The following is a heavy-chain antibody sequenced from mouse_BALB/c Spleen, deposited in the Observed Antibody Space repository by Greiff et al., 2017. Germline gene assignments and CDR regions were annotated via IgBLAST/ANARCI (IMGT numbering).Heavy chain of an antibody. D-gene: IGHD2-4*01. CDR2: ISYDGSN. V-gene: IGHV3-6*02. Sequence: EVKLQESGPGLVKPSQSLSLTCSVTGYSITSGYYWNWIRQFPGNKLEWMGYISYDGSNNYNPSLKNRISITRDTSKNQFFLKLNSVTTEDTATYYCARDRGGSRGYYDEGAWFAYWGQGTLVTVSA. J-gene: IGHJ3*01. CDR1: GYSITSGYY. CDR3: ARDRGGSRGYYDEGAWFAY.